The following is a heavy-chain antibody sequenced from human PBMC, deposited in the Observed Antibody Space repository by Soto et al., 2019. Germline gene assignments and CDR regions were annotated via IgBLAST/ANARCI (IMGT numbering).Heavy chain of an antibody. CDR1: GGSISSGDYY. D-gene: IGHD4-17*01. CDR3: ARITTVDTWYFDL. J-gene: IGHJ2*01. Sequence: QVQLQESGPGLVKPSQTLSLTCTVSGGSISSGDYYWSWIRQPPGKGLEWIGYIYYSGSTYYNPSLKSRVTISVDPSKNQFSLKLSSVTAADTAVYYCARITTVDTWYFDLWGRGTLVTVSS. V-gene: IGHV4-30-4*01. CDR2: IYYSGST.